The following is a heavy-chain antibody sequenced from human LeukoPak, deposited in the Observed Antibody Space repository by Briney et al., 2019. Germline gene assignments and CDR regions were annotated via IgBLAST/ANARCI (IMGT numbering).Heavy chain of an antibody. Sequence: ASVKVSCKASGYTFTSYGISWVRRAPGQGLEWMGWISAYNGNTNYAQKLQGRVTMTTDTSTSTAYMELRSLRSDDTAVYYCARRVYDYVWGSYRADDYWGQGTLVTVSS. V-gene: IGHV1-18*01. D-gene: IGHD3-16*02. CDR3: ARRVYDYVWGSYRADDY. J-gene: IGHJ4*02. CDR2: ISAYNGNT. CDR1: GYTFTSYG.